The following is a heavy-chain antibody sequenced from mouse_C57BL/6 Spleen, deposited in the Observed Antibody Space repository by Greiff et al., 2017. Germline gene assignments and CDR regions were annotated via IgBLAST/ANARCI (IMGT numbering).Heavy chain of an antibody. Sequence: EVKLMESGGGLVQSGRSLRLSCATSGFTFSDFYMEWVRQAPGKGLEWIAASRNKANDYTTEYSASVKGRFIVSRDTSQSILYLQMNALRAEDTASYYCARGHLGGFAYWGQGTLVTVSA. V-gene: IGHV7-1*01. J-gene: IGHJ3*01. D-gene: IGHD3-3*01. CDR3: ARGHLGGFAY. CDR1: GFTFSDFY. CDR2: SRNKANDYTT.